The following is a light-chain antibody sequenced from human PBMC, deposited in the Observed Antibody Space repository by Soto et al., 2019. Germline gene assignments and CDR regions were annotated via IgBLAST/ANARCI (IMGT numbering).Light chain of an antibody. CDR3: QQYDVYST. Sequence: DIQISQSPSTLSASVGGTVTITCRASQSISIWVAWYQQKPGIAPKLLIYKASTLQSGVPSRFSGSGYGTVFPLTSSRLQPDDSATYYCQQYDVYSTFGQGTKVEIK. J-gene: IGKJ1*01. CDR2: KAS. CDR1: QSISIW. V-gene: IGKV1-5*03.